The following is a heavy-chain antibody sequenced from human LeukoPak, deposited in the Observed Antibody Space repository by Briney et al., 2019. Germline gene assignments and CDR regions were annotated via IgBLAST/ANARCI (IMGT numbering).Heavy chain of an antibody. Sequence: GSSVKVSCKASGGTFSSYAISWVRQAPGQGLEWMGGIIPIFGTANYAQKFQGRVTITADESTSTAYMELSSLRSGDTAVYYCARSVAVATRWYFDYWGQGTLVTVSS. CDR1: GGTFSSYA. V-gene: IGHV1-69*01. D-gene: IGHD6-19*01. CDR2: IIPIFGTA. J-gene: IGHJ4*02. CDR3: ARSVAVATRWYFDY.